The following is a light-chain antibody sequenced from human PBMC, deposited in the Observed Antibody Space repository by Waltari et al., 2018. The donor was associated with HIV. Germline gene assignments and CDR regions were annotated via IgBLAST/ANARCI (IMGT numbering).Light chain of an antibody. CDR1: QSVSSSY. J-gene: IGKJ3*01. CDR2: GAS. CDR3: QQYGSSPFT. Sequence: EIVSTQSPGTLSLSPGERATLSCRASQSVSSSYLAWYQQKPGQAPRLLISGASSRATGIPDRFSGRGSGTDFTLTISRLEPEDFAVYYCQQYGSSPFTFGPGTKVDIK. V-gene: IGKV3-20*01.